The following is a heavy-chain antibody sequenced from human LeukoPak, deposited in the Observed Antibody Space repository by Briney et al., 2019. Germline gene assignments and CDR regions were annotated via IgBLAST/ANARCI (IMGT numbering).Heavy chain of an antibody. CDR1: GGSISSYY. V-gene: IGHV4-59*08. CDR2: IYYSGST. Sequence: PSETLSLTCTVSGGSISSYYWSWIRQPPGKGLEWIGYIYYSGSTNYNPSLKSRVTISVDTSKNQFSLKLSSVTAADTAVYYCARHFNKRYSSSSLGYWGQGTLSPSPQ. J-gene: IGHJ4*02. D-gene: IGHD6-13*01. CDR3: ARHFNKRYSSSSLGY.